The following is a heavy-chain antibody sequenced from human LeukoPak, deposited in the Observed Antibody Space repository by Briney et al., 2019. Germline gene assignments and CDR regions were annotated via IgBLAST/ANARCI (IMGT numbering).Heavy chain of an antibody. V-gene: IGHV5-51*01. Sequence: GASLKISCQASGSSFTNYWIGWVRQLPGKGLEWMGIIDPSDSETRYTPSFQGQVTISVDKSLTTAYLQWTSLKASDTAIYYCARQTAMGRAGDYWGQGTLVTVSS. D-gene: IGHD5-18*01. CDR2: IDPSDSET. CDR1: GSSFTNYW. J-gene: IGHJ4*02. CDR3: ARQTAMGRAGDY.